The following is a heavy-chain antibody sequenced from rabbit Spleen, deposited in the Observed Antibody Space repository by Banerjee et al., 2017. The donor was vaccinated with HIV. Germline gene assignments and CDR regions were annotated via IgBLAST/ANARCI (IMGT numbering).Heavy chain of an antibody. D-gene: IGHD8-1*01. CDR3: ARDSGSSFSSYGMDL. CDR2: IDSGSSGFT. CDR1: GFDFSNYNF. V-gene: IGHV1S40*01. J-gene: IGHJ6*01. Sequence: LMEYGGDLVQPGASLTLTCTASGFDFSNYNFMCWVRQAPGKGLEWTACIDSGSSGFTYFASWAKGRFTISKTSSTTVTLQMTSLTAADTATYFCARDSGSSFSSYGMDLWGPGTLVTVS.